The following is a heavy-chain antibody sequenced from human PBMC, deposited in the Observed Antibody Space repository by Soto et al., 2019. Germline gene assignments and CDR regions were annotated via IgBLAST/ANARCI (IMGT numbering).Heavy chain of an antibody. CDR1: GGSVSSGSYY. V-gene: IGHV4-61*01. Sequence: QVQLQESGPGLVKPSETLSLTCTVSGGSVSSGSYYWSWIRQPPGKGLEWIGYIYYSGSTNYNPSLKCRVTISVDTSKNQFSLKLSSVTAADTAVYYCAREYLLWFGESPTGSWFDPWGQGTLVTVSS. CDR2: IYYSGST. D-gene: IGHD3-10*01. J-gene: IGHJ5*02. CDR3: AREYLLWFGESPTGSWFDP.